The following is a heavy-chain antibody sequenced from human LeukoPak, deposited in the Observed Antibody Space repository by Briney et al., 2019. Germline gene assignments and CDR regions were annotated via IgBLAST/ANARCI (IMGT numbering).Heavy chain of an antibody. Sequence: PGRSLRLSCAASGFTFSSYGMHWVRQAPGKGLEWVAVIWYDGSNKYYADSVKGRFTISRDNSKNTLYLQMNGLRAEDTAVYYCARDPLGGRYFDWLFHFDYWGQGTLVTVSS. CDR3: ARDPLGGRYFDWLFHFDY. CDR2: IWYDGSNK. J-gene: IGHJ4*02. D-gene: IGHD3-9*01. CDR1: GFTFSSYG. V-gene: IGHV3-33*01.